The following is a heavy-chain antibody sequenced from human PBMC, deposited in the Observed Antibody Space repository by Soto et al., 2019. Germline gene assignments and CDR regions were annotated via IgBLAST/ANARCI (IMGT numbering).Heavy chain of an antibody. D-gene: IGHD6-13*01. Sequence: GGSLRLSCAASGFTFTRFSMNWVRQAPGKGLEWVSSISSTTNYIYYGDAMKGRFTISRDNAKNSLYLEMNSLRAEDTAIYYCVRDLGQQAYSFEYWGQGTVVTVSS. J-gene: IGHJ4*02. CDR1: GFTFTRFS. V-gene: IGHV3-21*06. CDR3: VRDLGQQAYSFEY. CDR2: ISSTTNYI.